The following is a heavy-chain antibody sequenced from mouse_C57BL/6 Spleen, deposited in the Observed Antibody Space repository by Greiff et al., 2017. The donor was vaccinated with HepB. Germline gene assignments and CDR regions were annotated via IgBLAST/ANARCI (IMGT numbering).Heavy chain of an antibody. V-gene: IGHV1-50*01. Sequence: QVQLKQPGAELVKPGASVKLSCKASGYTFTSYWMQWVKQRPGQGLEWIGEIDPSDSYTNYNQKFKGKATLTVDTSSSTAYMQLSSLTSEDSAVYYCASSTMITTGQYYYAMDYWGQGTSVTVSS. CDR2: IDPSDSYT. D-gene: IGHD2-4*01. J-gene: IGHJ4*01. CDR3: ASSTMITTGQYYYAMDY. CDR1: GYTFTSYW.